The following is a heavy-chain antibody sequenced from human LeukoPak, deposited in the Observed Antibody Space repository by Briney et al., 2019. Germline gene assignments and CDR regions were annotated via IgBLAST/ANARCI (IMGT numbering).Heavy chain of an antibody. CDR2: ISSSSSYI. J-gene: IGHJ6*03. CDR3: SRFTQQPLTDYYYMDV. CDR1: GFTFSSYS. Sequence: PGGSLRLSCAASGFTFSSYSMNWVRQAPGKGLEWVSSISSSSSYIYYADSAKGRFTISRDNAKNSLYLQMNSLRAEDTAVYYCSRFTQQPLTDYYYMDVWGKGTTVTVSS. D-gene: IGHD6-13*01. V-gene: IGHV3-21*01.